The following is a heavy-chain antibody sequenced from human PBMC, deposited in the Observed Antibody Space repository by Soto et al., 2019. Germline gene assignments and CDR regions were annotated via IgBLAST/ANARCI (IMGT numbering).Heavy chain of an antibody. V-gene: IGHV3-30*03. Sequence: QVQLVESGGGVVQPGRSLRLSCAASGFTFSSYGMHWVRQAPGKGLEWVAVISYDGSNKYYADSVKGRFTISRDNSKNTRYLQMNSLRAEDTAVYYCAGGGWELLIDYWGQGTLVTVSS. CDR1: GFTFSSYG. J-gene: IGHJ4*02. CDR3: AGGGWELLIDY. CDR2: ISYDGSNK. D-gene: IGHD1-26*01.